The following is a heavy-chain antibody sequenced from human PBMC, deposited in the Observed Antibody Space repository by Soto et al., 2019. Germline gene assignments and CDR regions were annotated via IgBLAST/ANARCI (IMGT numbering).Heavy chain of an antibody. CDR1: GFTFSSYG. CDR3: AKLITGTTTHPLDY. V-gene: IGHV3-30*18. J-gene: IGHJ4*02. CDR2: ISYDGSNK. Sequence: GGSLRLSCAASGFTFSSYGMHWVRQAPGKGLEWVAVISYDGSNKYYADSVKGRFTISRDNSKNTRYLQMNSLRAEDTAVYYCAKLITGTTTHPLDYWGQGTLVTVSS. D-gene: IGHD1-7*01.